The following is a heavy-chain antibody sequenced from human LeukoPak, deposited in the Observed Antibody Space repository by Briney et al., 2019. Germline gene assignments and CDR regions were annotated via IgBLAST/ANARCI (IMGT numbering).Heavy chain of an antibody. J-gene: IGHJ3*02. CDR2: IYYSGST. CDR3: ARLGVGAFDI. D-gene: IGHD2-15*01. V-gene: IGHV4-39*01. CDR1: GGSISSSIYY. Sequence: SETLSLTCTVSGGSISSSIYYWGWLRHPPGRGLEWIGSIYYSGSTYYNPSLKSRVTISVDTSKNQFSLKLSSVTAADTAVYYCARLGVGAFDIWGQGTMVTVSS.